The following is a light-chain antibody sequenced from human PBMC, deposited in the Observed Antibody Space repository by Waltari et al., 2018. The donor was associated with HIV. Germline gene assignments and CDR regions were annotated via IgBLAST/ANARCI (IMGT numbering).Light chain of an antibody. V-gene: IGKV4-1*01. CDR1: PNLIYYSNDMNY. J-gene: IGKJ5*01. Sequence: DIVMTQPPDSLAVSLGERATIKCRSSPNLIYYSNDMNYLGWYQQKPGQPPRLLIYWASTRESGVPDRFNGSGSGTDFTLTISSLQAEDVAVYYCQQYYNTPITFGQGTRLAIK. CDR2: WAS. CDR3: QQYYNTPIT.